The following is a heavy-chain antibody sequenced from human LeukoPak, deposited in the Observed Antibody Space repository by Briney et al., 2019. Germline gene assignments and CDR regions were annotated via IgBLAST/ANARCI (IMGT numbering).Heavy chain of an antibody. J-gene: IGHJ6*03. CDR3: ARGSPPPYYYYYMDV. CDR1: GYTFTGYY. D-gene: IGHD2-15*01. V-gene: IGHV1-2*02. Sequence: ASVKVSCKASGYTFTGYYMHWVRQAPGQGLEWMGWINPNSGGTNYAQKFQGRVTMTRDTSISTAYMELSRLRSDDMAVYYCARGSPPPYYYYYMDVWGKGTTVTVSS. CDR2: INPNSGGT.